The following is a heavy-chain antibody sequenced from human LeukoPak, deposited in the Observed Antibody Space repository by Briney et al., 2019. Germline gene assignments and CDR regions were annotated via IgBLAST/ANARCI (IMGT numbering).Heavy chain of an antibody. V-gene: IGHV4-59*08. CDR1: GGSISSYY. Sequence: SETPSLTCTVSGGSISSYYWSWIRQPPGKGLEWIGYIYYSGSTNYNPSLKSRVTISVDTSKNQFSLKLSSVTAADTAVYYCARGDITMVRDINWFDPWGQGTLVTVSS. J-gene: IGHJ5*02. CDR2: IYYSGST. CDR3: ARGDITMVRDINWFDP. D-gene: IGHD3-10*01.